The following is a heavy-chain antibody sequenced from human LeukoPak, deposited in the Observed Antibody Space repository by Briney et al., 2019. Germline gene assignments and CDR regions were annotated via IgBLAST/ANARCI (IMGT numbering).Heavy chain of an antibody. CDR3: AKEGWGSSWLIDY. Sequence: GGSLRLSCAASGFTFDDYAMHWVRQAPGKGLEWVSLISWDGGSTYYADSVKGRFTISRDNSKNSLYLQMNSLRAEDTALYYCAKEGWGSSWLIDYWGQGTLVTVSS. V-gene: IGHV3-43D*03. CDR2: ISWDGGST. J-gene: IGHJ4*02. CDR1: GFTFDDYA. D-gene: IGHD6-13*01.